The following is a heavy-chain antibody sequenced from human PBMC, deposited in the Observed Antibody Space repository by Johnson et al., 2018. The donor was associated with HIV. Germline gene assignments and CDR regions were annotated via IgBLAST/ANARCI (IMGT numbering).Heavy chain of an antibody. CDR3: ASQIYDYDSGGYSGVFDI. CDR1: GFTVSTYY. Sequence: MLLVESGGGLIQPGGSLRLSCAASGFTVSTYYMTWVRQASGKGLELVSLLYSSGKTYYADYVKGRFTISRDYSKNRLYLQMNSLRAEDTAVYYCASQIYDYDSGGYSGVFDIWGQGTMVTVSS. J-gene: IGHJ3*02. V-gene: IGHV3-53*01. D-gene: IGHD3-22*01. CDR2: LYSSGKT.